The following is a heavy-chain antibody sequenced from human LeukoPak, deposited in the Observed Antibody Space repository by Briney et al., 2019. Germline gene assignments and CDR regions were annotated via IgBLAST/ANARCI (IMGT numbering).Heavy chain of an antibody. CDR2: IDTSGSP. CDR1: GGSISNYY. D-gene: IGHD3-10*01. CDR3: AGRFKRGGFAELLYFDD. V-gene: IGHV4-4*07. J-gene: IGHJ4*02. Sequence: SETLSLTCTVSGGSISNYYWSWIRQPAGKGLEWIGRIDTSGSPNYNPSLKSRVTMSVDTSENQFSLKLSSVTAAGTAVYYCAGRFKRGGFAELLYFDDWGLGTLVTVSS.